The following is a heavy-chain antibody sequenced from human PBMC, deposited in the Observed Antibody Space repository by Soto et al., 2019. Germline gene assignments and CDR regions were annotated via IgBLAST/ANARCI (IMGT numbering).Heavy chain of an antibody. Sequence: QVQLVEAGGGVVQPGRSLRLSCAASGFTFSSYGMHWVRRAPGKGLEWVTVISYDGSNNYYADSVKGRFTISRDNSKNTPYLQMNSLRAEDTAVYYCAKDLYPGYCYGMDVWGQGTTVTVSS. CDR3: AKDLYPGYCYGMDV. CDR2: ISYDGSNN. J-gene: IGHJ6*02. V-gene: IGHV3-30*18. CDR1: GFTFSSYG.